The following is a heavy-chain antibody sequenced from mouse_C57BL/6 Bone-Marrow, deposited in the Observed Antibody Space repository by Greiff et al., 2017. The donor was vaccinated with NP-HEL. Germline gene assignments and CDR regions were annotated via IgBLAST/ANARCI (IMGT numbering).Heavy chain of an antibody. D-gene: IGHD2-1*01. CDR2: IRNKANGYTT. Sequence: EVKVEESGGGLVQPGGSLSLSCAASGFTFTDYYMSWVRQPPGKALEWLGFIRNKANGYTTEYSASVKGRFTISRDNSQSILYLQMNALRAEDSATYYCARYILLYGTYFDYWGQGTTLTVSS. J-gene: IGHJ2*01. V-gene: IGHV7-3*01. CDR1: GFTFTDYY. CDR3: ARYILLYGTYFDY.